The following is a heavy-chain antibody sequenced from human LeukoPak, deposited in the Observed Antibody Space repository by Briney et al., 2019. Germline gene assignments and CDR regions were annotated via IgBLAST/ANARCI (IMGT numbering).Heavy chain of an antibody. Sequence: GGSLRLSCAASGFTFNIYAMTWVRQAPGKGLEWVSHISGSGGITYYADSVKGRFAIFRDNSKNTLYLQMNSLRAEDTAVYYCAKTTAGNSSGRNLGWPVDYWGQGTLVTVSS. J-gene: IGHJ4*02. CDR1: GFTFNIYA. CDR3: AKTTAGNSSGRNLGWPVDY. CDR2: ISGSGGIT. V-gene: IGHV3-23*01. D-gene: IGHD6-19*01.